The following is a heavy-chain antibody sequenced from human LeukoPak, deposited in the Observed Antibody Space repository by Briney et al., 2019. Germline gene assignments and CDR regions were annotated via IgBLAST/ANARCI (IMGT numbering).Heavy chain of an antibody. CDR2: ISADNSNR. V-gene: IGHV1-18*01. J-gene: IGHJ5*01. D-gene: IGHD3-10*02. CDR3: ARDRPLMFMGNWLDS. Sequence: ASVKVSCKASGYKFVDYGVSWVRQAPGQGLEWMGWISADNSNRNNAQKFQGRLTMTTDTSTNTAYMELKSLRSDDTAVYYCARDRPLMFMGNWLDSCGQGTLVTVSS. CDR1: GYKFVDYG.